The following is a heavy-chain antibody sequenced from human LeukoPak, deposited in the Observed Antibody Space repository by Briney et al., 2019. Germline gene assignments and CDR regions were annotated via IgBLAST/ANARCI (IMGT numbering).Heavy chain of an antibody. V-gene: IGHV3-30*04. CDR2: ISYDGSNK. Sequence: GGSLRLSCAPSGFSFSSYAIHWVRQAPGKGLECVSVISYDGSNKYYTDSVKGRFTISRDNSKNTLYLQMNSLRAEDTAVYHCARAYCSSNTCYAPDYWGQGTLVTVSS. J-gene: IGHJ4*02. CDR1: GFSFSSYA. CDR3: ARAYCSSNTCYAPDY. D-gene: IGHD2-2*01.